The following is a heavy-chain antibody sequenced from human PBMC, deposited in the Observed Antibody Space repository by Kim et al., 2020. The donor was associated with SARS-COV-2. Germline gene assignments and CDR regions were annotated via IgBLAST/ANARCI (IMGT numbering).Heavy chain of an antibody. CDR1: GDSIISDDFF. J-gene: IGHJ4*02. CDR3: ARQPAGSFSGFDY. D-gene: IGHD6-13*01. V-gene: IGHV4-39*01. Sequence: SETLSLTCSVSGDSIISDDFFWVWVRQRPGGGLEWIGNVYYDGDTRYSASLRGRASVSMDTSKNQFSLKVTSVTAADTAMYFCARQPAGSFSGFDYWGQG. CDR2: VYYDGDT.